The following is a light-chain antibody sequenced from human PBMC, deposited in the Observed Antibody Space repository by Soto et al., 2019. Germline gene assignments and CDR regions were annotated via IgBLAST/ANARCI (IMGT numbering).Light chain of an antibody. V-gene: IGLV4-69*01. Sequence: VLTQSPSAPASLGASVKLTCTLSSGHSNYAIAWHQQQPEKGPRYLMKVNSGGSHIKGDGIPDRFSGSSSGAERYLFISSLQSEDEADYYCQTWGTGSAIVVFGGGTQLTVL. CDR1: SGHSNYA. CDR2: VNSGGSH. CDR3: QTWGTGSAIVV. J-gene: IGLJ7*01.